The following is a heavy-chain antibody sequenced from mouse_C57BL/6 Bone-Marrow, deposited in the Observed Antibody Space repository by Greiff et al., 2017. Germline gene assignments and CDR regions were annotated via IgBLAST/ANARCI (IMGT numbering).Heavy chain of an antibody. CDR3: ARGFIPYAMDY. CDR2: IYPSDNET. D-gene: IGHD1-1*01. Sequence: VQLQQPGAELVRPGSSVKLSCKASGYTFTSYWMDWVKQRPGQGLEWIGNIYPSDNETHYNQKFKDKATLTVDKSSSTAYRQLSSLTSEDSAVYYCARGFIPYAMDYWGQGTSVTVSS. V-gene: IGHV1-61*01. J-gene: IGHJ4*01. CDR1: GYTFTSYW.